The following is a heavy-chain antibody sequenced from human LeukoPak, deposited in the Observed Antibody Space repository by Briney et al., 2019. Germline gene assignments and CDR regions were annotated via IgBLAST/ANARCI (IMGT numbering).Heavy chain of an antibody. J-gene: IGHJ3*02. D-gene: IGHD6-19*01. Sequence: GGSLRLSCAASGFTFSSYSMNWVRQAPGKGLEWVSAISGSGGSTYYADSVKGRFTISRDNSKNTLYLQMNSLRAEDTAVYYCAKDQGYSSGWTDDAFDIWGQGTMVTVSS. CDR2: ISGSGGST. CDR1: GFTFSSYS. V-gene: IGHV3-23*01. CDR3: AKDQGYSSGWTDDAFDI.